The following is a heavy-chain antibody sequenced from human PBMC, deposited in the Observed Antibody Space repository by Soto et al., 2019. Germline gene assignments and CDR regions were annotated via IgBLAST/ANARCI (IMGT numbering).Heavy chain of an antibody. Sequence: QVQLQESGPGLVKSSETLSLTCSVSGDSSSTYYWGWIRQPPGKGLEWIGYINYSGRSNHNPSLKSRLSISVGASKNQVSLKLTSVTAADRAVYYCARSYCADSVSCNWFDPWGQGTLVVVSS. CDR2: INYSGRS. V-gene: IGHV4-59*01. D-gene: IGHD2-8*02. J-gene: IGHJ5*02. CDR3: ARSYCADSVSCNWFDP. CDR1: GDSSSTYY.